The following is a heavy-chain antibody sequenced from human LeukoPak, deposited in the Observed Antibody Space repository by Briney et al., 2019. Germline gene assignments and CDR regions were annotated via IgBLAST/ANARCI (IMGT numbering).Heavy chain of an antibody. CDR1: GFTVSGNY. CDR3: ARAKTLTTSYGWFDP. D-gene: IGHD4-11*01. Sequence: GGSLRLSCAASGFTVSGNYMSWVRQAPGKGLEWVSFIHSGGNTYYADSVKGRFTISRDNSKNTLYLQMKSLRAEDTAVYYCARAKTLTTSYGWFDPWGQGTLVTVSS. J-gene: IGHJ5*02. CDR2: IHSGGNT. V-gene: IGHV3-53*01.